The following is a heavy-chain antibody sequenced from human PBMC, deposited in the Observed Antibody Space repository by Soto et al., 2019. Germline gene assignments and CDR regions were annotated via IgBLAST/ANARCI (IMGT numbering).Heavy chain of an antibody. Sequence: QVQLVESGGGVVLPGRSLRLSCVASGFTFSHYGMQWVRQAPGQGLEWVAVESDDGSNKYYGDSVKSRFTISRDNSKYTLYLEIDSLCAEDTAVYYCTKDRSAACGSDCSCDSWGQGTLVTVSS. CDR3: TKDRSAACGSDCSCDS. J-gene: IGHJ4*02. V-gene: IGHV3-30*18. CDR1: GFTFSHYG. D-gene: IGHD2-21*02. CDR2: ESDDGSNK.